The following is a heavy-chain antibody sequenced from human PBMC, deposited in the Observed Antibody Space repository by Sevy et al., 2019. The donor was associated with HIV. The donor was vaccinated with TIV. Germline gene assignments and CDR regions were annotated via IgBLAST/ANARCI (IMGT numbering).Heavy chain of an antibody. D-gene: IGHD2-2*01. CDR1: GFSVRDNY. Sequence: GGSLRLSCVVSGFSVRDNYVTWVRQVAGRGLEWVSIIYSGGATYYRDSVKGRFAISRHISENTVYLQMNSLRTEDTALYYCMGGSTYAQAFNVWGQGTKVTVSS. J-gene: IGHJ3*01. V-gene: IGHV3-53*04. CDR2: IYSGGAT. CDR3: MGGSTYAQAFNV.